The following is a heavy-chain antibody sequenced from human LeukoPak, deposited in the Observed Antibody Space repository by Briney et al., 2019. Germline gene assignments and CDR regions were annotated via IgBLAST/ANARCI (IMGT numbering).Heavy chain of an antibody. V-gene: IGHV3-23*01. CDR1: GFTFSSYA. CDR2: ISGSGGST. Sequence: QSGGSLRLSCAASGFTFSSYAMGWVRQAPGKGLEWVSAISGSGGSTYYADSVKGRFTISRDNSKNTLYLQMNSLRAEDTAVYYCAKDRRRWLQPLFGYWGQGTLVTVSS. CDR3: AKDRRRWLQPLFGY. D-gene: IGHD5-24*01. J-gene: IGHJ4*02.